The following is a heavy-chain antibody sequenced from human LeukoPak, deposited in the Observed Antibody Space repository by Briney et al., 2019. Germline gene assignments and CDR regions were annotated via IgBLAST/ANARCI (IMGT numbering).Heavy chain of an antibody. CDR3: AKEGGTYSFVD. J-gene: IGHJ4*02. CDR1: GFTFKWYG. D-gene: IGHD1-26*01. V-gene: IGHV3-48*03. Sequence: GGSLRLSCSASGFTFKWYGMNWVRQAPGKGLEWVSYISSDGRTTHYADSVRGRFNISRDNAKNSLSLQMNSLRADDSAVYFCAKEGGTYSFVDWGQGTLVTVSS. CDR2: ISSDGRTT.